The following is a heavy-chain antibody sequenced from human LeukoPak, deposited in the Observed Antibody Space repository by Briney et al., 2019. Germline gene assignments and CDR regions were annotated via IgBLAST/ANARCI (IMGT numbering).Heavy chain of an antibody. J-gene: IGHJ4*02. CDR2: MNPNSGNT. CDR3: ARDSLRYYDTPARGEDDY. V-gene: IGHV1-8*01. D-gene: IGHD3-22*01. CDR1: GYTFTSYD. Sequence: ASVKVSCKASGYTFTSYDINWVRQATGQGLEWMGWMNPNSGNTGYAQKLQGRVTMTTDTSTSTAYMELRSLRSDDTAVYYCARDSLRYYDTPARGEDDYWGQGTLVTVSS.